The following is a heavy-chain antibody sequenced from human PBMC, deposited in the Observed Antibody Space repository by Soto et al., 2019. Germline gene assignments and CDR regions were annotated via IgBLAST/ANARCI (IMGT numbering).Heavy chain of an antibody. CDR1: GYTFTSYA. D-gene: IGHD3-10*01. Sequence: ASVKVSCKASGYTFTSYAMHWVCQAPGQRLEWMGWISAGNGNAKYSQKFQGRVTITRDTSASTAYMELSSLRSEDTAVYYCARDMSTTLVRGVRCDYWGQGTLLTVSS. V-gene: IGHV1-3*01. CDR2: ISAGNGNA. CDR3: ARDMSTTLVRGVRCDY. J-gene: IGHJ4*02.